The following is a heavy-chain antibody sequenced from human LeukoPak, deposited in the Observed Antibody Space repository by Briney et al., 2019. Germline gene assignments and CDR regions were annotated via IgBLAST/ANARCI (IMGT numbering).Heavy chain of an antibody. CDR2: MNTDGSTT. CDR1: GSTFSSYW. D-gene: IGHD3-10*01. CDR3: GRDNTGSVDY. Sequence: GGSLRLSCAASGSTFSSYWMIWVRQAPGTGLVYVSHMNTDGSTTNYVDSVKGRFTISRDNAKNTLYLQMDSLRAEDTAVYYCGRDNTGSVDYWGQGTLVTVSS. V-gene: IGHV3-74*01. J-gene: IGHJ4*02.